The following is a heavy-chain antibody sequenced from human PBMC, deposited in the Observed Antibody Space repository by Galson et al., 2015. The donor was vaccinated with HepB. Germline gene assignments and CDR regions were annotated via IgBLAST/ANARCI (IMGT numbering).Heavy chain of an antibody. V-gene: IGHV3-7*01. J-gene: IGHJ5*02. CDR1: GFIFSVYW. D-gene: IGHD4-11*01. CDR3: ARALYSNYAS. CDR2: IKQDGSEK. Sequence: SLRLSCAVSGFIFSVYWMTWVRQAPGKGLEWVANIKQDGSEKYYVDSVKGRFTISRDNAKNSLYLQMNSLRAEDTAVYYCARALYSNYASWGQGTLVTVSS.